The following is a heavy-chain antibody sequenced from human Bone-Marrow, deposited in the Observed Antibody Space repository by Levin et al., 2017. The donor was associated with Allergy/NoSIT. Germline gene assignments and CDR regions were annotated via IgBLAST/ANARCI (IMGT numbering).Heavy chain of an antibody. CDR1: GFTFSSYA. CDR2: ISYDGSNK. J-gene: IGHJ4*02. Sequence: SCAASGFTFSSYAMHWVRQAPGKGLEWVAVISYDGSNKYYADSVKGRFTISRDNSKNTLYLQMNSLRAEDTAVYYCARDPASWGYFDYWGQGTLVTVSS. CDR3: ARDPASWGYFDY. V-gene: IGHV3-30-3*01. D-gene: IGHD7-27*01.